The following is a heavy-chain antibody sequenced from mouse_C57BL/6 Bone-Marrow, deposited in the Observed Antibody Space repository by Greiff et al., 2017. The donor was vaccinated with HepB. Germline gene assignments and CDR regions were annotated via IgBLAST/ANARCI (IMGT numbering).Heavy chain of an antibody. D-gene: IGHD1-1*01. Sequence: EVQLQQSVAELVRPGASVKLSCTASGFNIKNTYMHWVKQRPEQGLEWIGRIDPANGNTKYAPKFQGKATITADTSSNTAYLQLSSLTSEDTAIYYCARGRYYGSSSYWYFDVWGTGTTVTVSS. CDR3: ARGRYYGSSSYWYFDV. CDR2: IDPANGNT. CDR1: GFNIKNTY. J-gene: IGHJ1*03. V-gene: IGHV14-3*01.